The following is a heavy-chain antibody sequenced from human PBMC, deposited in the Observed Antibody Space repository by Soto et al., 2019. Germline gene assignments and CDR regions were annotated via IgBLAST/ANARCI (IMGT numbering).Heavy chain of an antibody. Sequence: QVQLVQSGAEMRKPGSSVKVSCKSSGGTFSNYAISWVRQASGQGLEWLGGVIPAFNSAQYAPKFQGRVAITADTSTSTAYMERSSLNSEDTAVYYCGRRANRGMDVWGQGTTVIVSS. CDR1: GGTFSNYA. CDR3: GRRANRGMDV. D-gene: IGHD2-8*01. J-gene: IGHJ6*02. V-gene: IGHV1-69*06. CDR2: VIPAFNSA.